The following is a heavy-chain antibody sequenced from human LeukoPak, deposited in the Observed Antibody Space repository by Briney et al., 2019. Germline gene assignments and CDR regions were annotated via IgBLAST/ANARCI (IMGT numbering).Heavy chain of an antibody. CDR1: GFTFSSYW. V-gene: IGHV3-74*01. CDR2: IRSDGSST. D-gene: IGHD5-24*01. J-gene: IGHJ4*02. CDR3: AKDDYNRH. Sequence: PGGSLRLSCAASGFTFSSYWMHWVRQVPGKGLVWVSRIRSDGSSTSYADSVKGRFTISRDNAKNTLYLQMSSLRVDDTAVYYCAKDDYNRHWGQGTLVTVS.